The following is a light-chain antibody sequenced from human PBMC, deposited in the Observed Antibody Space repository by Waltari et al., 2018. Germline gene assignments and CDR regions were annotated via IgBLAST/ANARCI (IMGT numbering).Light chain of an antibody. CDR3: TAWDISLNAHV. V-gene: IGLV10-54*04. Sequence: QAGLTQLPSVSKGLRQTATLTCTGNSNNVGNQGAAWLQQHQDHPPKLLSYRNNNRPSGISERFSASRSGNTASLTITELQPEDEADYYCTAWDISLNAHVFGTGTEVTVL. CDR2: RNN. CDR1: SNNVGNQG. J-gene: IGLJ1*01.